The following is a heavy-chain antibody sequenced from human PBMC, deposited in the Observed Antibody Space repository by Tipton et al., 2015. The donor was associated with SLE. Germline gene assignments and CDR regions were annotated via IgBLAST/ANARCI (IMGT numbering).Heavy chain of an antibody. Sequence: GLVKPSQTLSLTCAISGDSVSSNNAAWNWIRKSPSRGLEWLGRTYYRSQWYNDYAVSVKSRITINPDTSKNQFSLQLNSVTPADTAVYYCAREIAAYKSGGYYNPNWFDPWGQGTLVTVSS. CDR3: AREIAAYKSGGYYNPNWFDP. CDR2: TYYRSQWYN. J-gene: IGHJ5*02. V-gene: IGHV6-1*01. D-gene: IGHD3-9*01. CDR1: GDSVSSNNAA.